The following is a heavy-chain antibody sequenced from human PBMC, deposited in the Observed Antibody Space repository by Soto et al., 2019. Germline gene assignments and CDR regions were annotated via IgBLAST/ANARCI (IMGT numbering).Heavy chain of an antibody. Sequence: EEQLVESGGGLVQPGGSLRLSCVASGFILSGYDMHWVRQATGEGLEWVSAIGTAGDPYYSGSVKGRFTISRGNAENSVYLQMNSLRAGDTDVYYCARAGYDSSGYYFCDMDVWGPGTTVTVSS. D-gene: IGHD3-22*01. CDR1: GFILSGYD. CDR2: IGTAGDP. J-gene: IGHJ6*02. V-gene: IGHV3-13*05. CDR3: ARAGYDSSGYYFCDMDV.